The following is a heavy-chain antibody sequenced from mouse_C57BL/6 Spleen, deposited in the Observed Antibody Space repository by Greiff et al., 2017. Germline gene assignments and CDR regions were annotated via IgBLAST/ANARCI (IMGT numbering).Heavy chain of an antibody. CDR2: INPSNGGT. V-gene: IGHV1-53*01. D-gene: IGHD1-1*02. CDR3: ARSGSYVYAMDY. Sequence: VQLQQSGTELVKPGASVKLSCKASGYTFTSYWMHWVKQRPGQGLEWIGNINPSNGGTNYNEKFKSKATLTVDKSSSTAYMQLSSLTSEDSAVYYCARSGSYVYAMDYWGQGTSVTVSS. J-gene: IGHJ4*01. CDR1: GYTFTSYW.